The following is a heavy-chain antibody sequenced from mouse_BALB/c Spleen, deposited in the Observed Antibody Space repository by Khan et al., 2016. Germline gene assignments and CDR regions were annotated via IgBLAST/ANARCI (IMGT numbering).Heavy chain of an antibody. CDR1: GYSITSDYA. J-gene: IGHJ2*01. D-gene: IGHD1-1*01. CDR2: ISYSGST. V-gene: IGHV3-2*02. Sequence: EVKLLESGPGLVKPSQSLSLTCTVTGYSITSDYAWNWIRQFPGNKLEWMGYISYSGSTSYNPSLKSRISITRDTSKNQFFLQLNSVTTEDTATYYCARSRGSSLDYWGQGTTLTVSS. CDR3: ARSRGSSLDY.